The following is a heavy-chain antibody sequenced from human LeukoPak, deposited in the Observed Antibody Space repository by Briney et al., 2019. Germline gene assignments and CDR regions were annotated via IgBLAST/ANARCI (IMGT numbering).Heavy chain of an antibody. J-gene: IGHJ4*02. Sequence: GGSLRLSCAASGFTFSSYWMHWVRQAPGKGLVWVSRINTDGSITTYADSVRGRFTISRDNARNTLYLQMNSLRAEDTAVYYCAKGELDYWGQGTLVTVSS. CDR2: INTDGSIT. CDR3: AKGELDY. CDR1: GFTFSSYW. V-gene: IGHV3-74*01.